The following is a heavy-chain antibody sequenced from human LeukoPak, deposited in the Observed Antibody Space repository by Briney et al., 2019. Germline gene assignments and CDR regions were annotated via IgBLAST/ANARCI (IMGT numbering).Heavy chain of an antibody. J-gene: IGHJ6*02. D-gene: IGHD2-15*01. CDR3: AKGSVVVVAATMDV. CDR2: FSGSGGST. CDR1: GFTFSSYA. V-gene: IGHV3-23*01. Sequence: GGSLRLSCAASGFTFSSYAMSWVRQAPGKGLEWVSAFSGSGGSTYYADSVKGRFTISRDNSKNTLYLQMNSLRAEDTAVYYCAKGSVVVVAATMDVWGQGTTVTVSS.